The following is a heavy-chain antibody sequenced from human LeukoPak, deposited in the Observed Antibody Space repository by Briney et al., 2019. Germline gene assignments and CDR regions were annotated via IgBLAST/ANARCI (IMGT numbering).Heavy chain of an antibody. CDR1: GGSISSSSYY. D-gene: IGHD3-10*01. CDR2: IYYSGST. Sequence: PSETLSLTCTVSGGSISSSSYYWGWIRQPPGKGLEWIGSIYYSGSTYYNPSLKSRVAISVDTSKNQFSLKLSSVTAADTAVYYCARHNFQVVRGVITNWFDPWGQGTLVTVSS. V-gene: IGHV4-39*01. CDR3: ARHNFQVVRGVITNWFDP. J-gene: IGHJ5*02.